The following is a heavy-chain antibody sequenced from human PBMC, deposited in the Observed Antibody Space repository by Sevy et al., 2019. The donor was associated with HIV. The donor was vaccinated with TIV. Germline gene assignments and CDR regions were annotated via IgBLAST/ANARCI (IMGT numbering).Heavy chain of an antibody. V-gene: IGHV3-21*06. CDR2: ISGDSRDI. CDR1: GFTFSTYS. Sequence: GGSLRLSCVVSGFTFSTYSLSWVRQTPGKKLEWVSSISGDSRDIYYADSMKGRFTISRDNGKNLLYLQMNSLRAEDTAVYYCGSDGVRVAPGYWGQGTLVTVSS. J-gene: IGHJ4*02. CDR3: GSDGVRVAPGY. D-gene: IGHD2-8*01.